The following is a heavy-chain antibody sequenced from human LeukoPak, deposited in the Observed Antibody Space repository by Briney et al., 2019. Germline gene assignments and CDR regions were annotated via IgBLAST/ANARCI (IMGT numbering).Heavy chain of an antibody. CDR2: INPTGGST. CDR1: GYTLTSYY. V-gene: IGHV1-46*01. CDR3: ARDNSVGDNAWWFDP. Sequence: ASVKVSCKASGYTLTSYYMHWVRQALGQGLEWMGLINPTGGSTGYAQKFQGRVTMTRDMSTSTDYMELSSLRSEDTAIYYCARDNSVGDNAWWFDPWGQGTLVTVSS. D-gene: IGHD1-26*01. J-gene: IGHJ5*02.